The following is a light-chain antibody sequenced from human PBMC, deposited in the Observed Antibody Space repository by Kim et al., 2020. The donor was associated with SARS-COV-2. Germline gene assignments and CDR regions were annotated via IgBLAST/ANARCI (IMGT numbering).Light chain of an antibody. Sequence: DIQMTQSPSTLSASVGDRVTMTCRASQTINSWLAWYQQKPGKAPKLLIYTASTLQNGVPSRCSGSKSGTEFTLTISSLQPDDFATYYCQHYNGYPLTFGGGTKLEI. CDR1: QTINSW. V-gene: IGKV1-5*03. J-gene: IGKJ4*01. CDR3: QHYNGYPLT. CDR2: TAS.